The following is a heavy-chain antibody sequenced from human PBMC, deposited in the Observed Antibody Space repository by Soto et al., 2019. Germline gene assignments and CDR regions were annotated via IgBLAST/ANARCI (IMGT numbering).Heavy chain of an antibody. CDR1: GYSFTTYW. Sequence: GESLKISCKGSGYSFTTYWIGWVRQMPGKGLEWMGIIDPGDSDTRYSPSFQGQVTISADNSISTAYLQWSSLKASDTAMYYCARQVGSWSYYYGMDVWGQGTTVTVSS. CDR3: ARQVGSWSYYYGMDV. CDR2: IDPGDSDT. J-gene: IGHJ6*02. D-gene: IGHD1-26*01. V-gene: IGHV5-51*01.